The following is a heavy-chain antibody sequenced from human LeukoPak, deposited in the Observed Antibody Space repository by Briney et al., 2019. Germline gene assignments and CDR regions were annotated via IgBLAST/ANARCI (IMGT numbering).Heavy chain of an antibody. CDR1: GFTFSSYA. D-gene: IGHD4-17*01. V-gene: IGHV3-73*01. CDR2: IRSKANSYAT. CDR3: TSGLSVLRSNNTPVDY. J-gene: IGHJ4*02. Sequence: PGGSLRLSCAASGFTFSSYAMSWVRQASGKGLEWVGRIRSKANSYATVYAASVKGRFTISRDDSKNTAYLQMNSLKTEDTAVYYCTSGLSVLRSNNTPVDYWGQGTLVTVSS.